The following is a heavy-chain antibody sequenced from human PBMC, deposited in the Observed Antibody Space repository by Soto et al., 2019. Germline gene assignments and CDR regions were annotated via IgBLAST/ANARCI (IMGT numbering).Heavy chain of an antibody. CDR2: TYSGGGT. J-gene: IGHJ4*02. Sequence: QLVESGGGLIQPGGSLRLNCAVSGFSVTSNYMGWVRQAPGKGLEWVSATYSGGGTYYADSVEGRFTVSTDTSRNTLFLQMNSLRAEDTALYYCARVHPYPAQSGHDLMPTFFDLWGQGTLVTVSS. CDR1: GFSVTSNY. D-gene: IGHD5-12*01. V-gene: IGHV3-53*01. CDR3: ARVHPYPAQSGHDLMPTFFDL.